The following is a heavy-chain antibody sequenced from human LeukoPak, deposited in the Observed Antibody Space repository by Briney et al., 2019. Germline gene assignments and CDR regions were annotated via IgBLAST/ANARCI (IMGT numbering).Heavy chain of an antibody. Sequence: GGSLRLSCAASGFTFSSYWMNWARQAPGKGLEWVASINHNGNVNYYVDSVKGRFTISRDDAKSSLYLQMNSLRAEDTAVYYCARRNAMDVWGQGTTV. J-gene: IGHJ6*02. CDR2: INHNGNVN. CDR3: ARRNAMDV. CDR1: GFTFSSYW. V-gene: IGHV3-7*03.